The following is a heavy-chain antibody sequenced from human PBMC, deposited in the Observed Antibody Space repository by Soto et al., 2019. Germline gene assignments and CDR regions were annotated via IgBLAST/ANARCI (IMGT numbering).Heavy chain of an antibody. CDR1: GGTFSSYA. CDR2: IIPIFGTA. Sequence: SVKVSCKASGGTFSSYAISWVRQAPGQGLEWMGGIIPIFGTANYAQKFQGRVTITADESTSTAYMELSSLRSEDTAVYYCARDRVGSSNWFDPWGQGTLVTVSS. J-gene: IGHJ5*02. V-gene: IGHV1-69*13. D-gene: IGHD3-10*01. CDR3: ARDRVGSSNWFDP.